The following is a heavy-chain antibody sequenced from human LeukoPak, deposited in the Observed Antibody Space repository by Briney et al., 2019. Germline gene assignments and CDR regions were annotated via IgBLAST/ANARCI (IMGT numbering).Heavy chain of an antibody. CDR2: ISSGSSYI. D-gene: IGHD6-6*01. J-gene: IGHJ4*02. CDR1: GFTFSSYS. Sequence: PGGSLRLSCAASGFTFSSYSMNWVRQAPGKGLEWVSSISSGSSYIYYADSVKGRFTISRDNAKNSLYLQMNSLRAEDTAVYYCARLWVSSSPFDYWGQGTLVTVSS. CDR3: ARLWVSSSPFDY. V-gene: IGHV3-21*01.